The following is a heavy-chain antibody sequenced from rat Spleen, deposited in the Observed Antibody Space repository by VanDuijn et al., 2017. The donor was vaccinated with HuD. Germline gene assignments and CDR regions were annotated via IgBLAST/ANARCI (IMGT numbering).Heavy chain of an antibody. CDR2: FSYDGSIT. CDR3: ARHNSGYGVMDA. CDR1: GLSFSNYD. V-gene: IGHV5-7*01. J-gene: IGHJ4*01. Sequence: EVQLVESGGGLVQPGRSMKLSCAASGLSFSNYDMAWVRQAPKKGLEWVAIFSYDGSITYYRDSVKGRFTISRDNAKSTLYLQMDSLRSEDTATYYCARHNSGYGVMDAWGQGASVTVSS. D-gene: IGHD4-3*01.